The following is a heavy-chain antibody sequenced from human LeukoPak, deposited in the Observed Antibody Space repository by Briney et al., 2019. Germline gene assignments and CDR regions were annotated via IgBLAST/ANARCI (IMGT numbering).Heavy chain of an antibody. D-gene: IGHD6-13*01. CDR1: GYTFTSYD. Sequence: GASVKVSCKASGYTFTSYDINWVRQATGQGLEWMGWMNPNSGNTGYAQKFQGRVTMTRNTSISTAYMELSSLRSEDTAVYYCARNLRRYSSSWFHDAFDIWGQWTMVTVSS. J-gene: IGHJ3*02. CDR3: ARNLRRYSSSWFHDAFDI. V-gene: IGHV1-8*01. CDR2: MNPNSGNT.